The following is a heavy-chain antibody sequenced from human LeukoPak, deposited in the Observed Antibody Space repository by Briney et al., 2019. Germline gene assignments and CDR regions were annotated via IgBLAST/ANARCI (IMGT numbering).Heavy chain of an antibody. V-gene: IGHV3-21*01. D-gene: IGHD2-15*01. Sequence: GSLRLSCAASGFTFSSYSMNWVRQAPGKGLEWVSSISSSSSYIYYADSVKGRFTISRDNAKNSLYLQMNSLRAEDTAVYYCARGGIGGYNWFDPWGQGTLVTVSS. CDR3: ARGGIGGYNWFDP. CDR2: ISSSSSYI. CDR1: GFTFSSYS. J-gene: IGHJ5*02.